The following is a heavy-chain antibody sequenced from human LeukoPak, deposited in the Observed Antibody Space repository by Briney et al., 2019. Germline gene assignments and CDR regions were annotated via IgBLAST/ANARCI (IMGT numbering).Heavy chain of an antibody. J-gene: IGHJ4*02. Sequence: GRPLRLSCAGSGFSFSTHGMHWVRQAPGKGLGWVASIWHHGNTEYYTDSVKGRFTISRDNSKNTLFLQMNSLRAEDTAVYYCARDHCGGDCSYLDYWGQGALVTVSS. CDR2: IWHHGNTE. CDR1: GFSFSTHG. CDR3: ARDHCGGDCSYLDY. V-gene: IGHV3-33*01. D-gene: IGHD2-21*02.